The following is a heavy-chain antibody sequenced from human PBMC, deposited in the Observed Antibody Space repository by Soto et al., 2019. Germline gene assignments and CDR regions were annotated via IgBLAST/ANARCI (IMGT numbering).Heavy chain of an antibody. D-gene: IGHD5-12*01. Sequence: VKVSCKCTGGTFSSYTNSRVRQAPGQGLEWMGRIIPILGIANYAQKFQGRVTITADKSTSTAYMELSSLRSEDTAVYYCARVARLREAYYMDVWGKGTTVTVSS. CDR2: IIPILGIA. J-gene: IGHJ6*03. V-gene: IGHV1-69*02. CDR3: ARVARLREAYYMDV. CDR1: GGTFSSYT.